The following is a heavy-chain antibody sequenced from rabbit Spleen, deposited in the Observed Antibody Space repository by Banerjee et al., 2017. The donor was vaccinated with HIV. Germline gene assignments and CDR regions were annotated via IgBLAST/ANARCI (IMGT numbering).Heavy chain of an antibody. CDR3: ASGYSDVYFSL. CDR2: IYAGSSGNT. D-gene: IGHD1-1*01. CDR1: GFSFNSGYD. J-gene: IGHJ4*01. V-gene: IGHV1S40*01. Sequence: QSLEESGGGLVKPGASPTLTCKASGFSFNSGYDMCWVRQAPGKGLEWIACIYAGSSGNTYSATWAKGRFTISKTSSTAVTLQMTSLTAADTATYFCASGYSDVYFSLGGQGTLVTVS.